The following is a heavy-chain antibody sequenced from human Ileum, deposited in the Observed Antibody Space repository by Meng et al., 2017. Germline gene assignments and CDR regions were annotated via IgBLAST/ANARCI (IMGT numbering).Heavy chain of an antibody. CDR1: GGSVSSNIAA. CDR2: TYYRSKWYS. CDR3: ASGSGSLDY. Sequence: LPQAGPGVVMAQQPLSLTWADSGGSVSSNIAACNWIRQSPLRGLEWLGRTYYRSKWYSEYAVSVKSRISITPDTSKNQFSLQMNSVTPEDTAVYYCASGSGSLDYWGPGTLVTVSS. D-gene: IGHD3-3*01. V-gene: IGHV6-1*01. J-gene: IGHJ4*02.